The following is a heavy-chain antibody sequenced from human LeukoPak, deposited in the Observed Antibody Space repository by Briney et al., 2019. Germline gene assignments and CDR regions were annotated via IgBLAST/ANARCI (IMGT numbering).Heavy chain of an antibody. V-gene: IGHV3-23*01. Sequence: GGSLRLSCAASGFTFSSYAMSWVRQAPGKGLEWVPAISGSGGSTYYADSVKGRFTISRDNSKNTLYLQMNSLRAEDTAVYFCARGGNNPFDYWGQGTLVTVSS. CDR1: GFTFSSYA. D-gene: IGHD1-14*01. CDR2: ISGSGGST. J-gene: IGHJ4*02. CDR3: ARGGNNPFDY.